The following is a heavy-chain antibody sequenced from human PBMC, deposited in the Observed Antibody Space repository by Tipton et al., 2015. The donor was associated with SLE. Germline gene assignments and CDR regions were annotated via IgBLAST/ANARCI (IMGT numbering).Heavy chain of an antibody. V-gene: IGHV4-61*10. D-gene: IGHD3-3*01. Sequence: TLSLTCSVSGGSISSGNSYWGWIRQPVGKGLEWIGYFYYSGSTKYNPSLKSRVTMSVDTSKNHFSVKLSSVTAADTAIYYCARVWSGYSSSYFDLWGRGTLVTVSS. CDR3: ARVWSGYSSSYFDL. J-gene: IGHJ2*01. CDR1: GGSISSGNSY. CDR2: FYYSGST.